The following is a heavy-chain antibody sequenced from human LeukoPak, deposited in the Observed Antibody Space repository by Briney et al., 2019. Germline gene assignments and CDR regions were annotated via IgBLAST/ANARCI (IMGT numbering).Heavy chain of an antibody. CDR1: GYTFTGYY. CDR3: ARGDYGDYELGY. J-gene: IGHJ4*02. D-gene: IGHD4-17*01. Sequence: ASVKVSCKASGYTFTGYYMHWVRQAPGQGLEWMGWISAYNGNTNYAQKLQGRVTMTTDTSTSTAYMELRSLRSDDTAVYYCARGDYGDYELGYWGQGTLVTVSS. V-gene: IGHV1-18*04. CDR2: ISAYNGNT.